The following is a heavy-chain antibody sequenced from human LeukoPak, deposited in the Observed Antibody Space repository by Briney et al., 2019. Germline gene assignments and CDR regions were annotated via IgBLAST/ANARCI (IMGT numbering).Heavy chain of an antibody. V-gene: IGHV3-23*01. CDR1: GFTFSSYA. CDR2: IIDSGDIT. Sequence: GGSLRLSCAASGFTFSSYAMSWVRQPPGKGLEWVSGIIDSGDITYYANSVKGRFTISRDNSKNTLYLQMNSLRAEDTAVYYCAKLGGQEVYNYYVGVWGKGTTVAVSS. CDR3: AKLGGQEVYNYYVGV. D-gene: IGHD3-16*01. J-gene: IGHJ6*03.